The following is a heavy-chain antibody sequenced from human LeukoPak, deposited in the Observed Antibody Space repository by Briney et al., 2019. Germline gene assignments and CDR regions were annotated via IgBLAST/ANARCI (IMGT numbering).Heavy chain of an antibody. D-gene: IGHD6-13*01. Sequence: PGGSLRLSCAASGFTFDDYTMHWVRRAPGKGLEWVSGISWNSGSIGYADSVKGRFTISRDNAKNSLYLQMNSLRAEDMALYYCAKDLAAAGTPNPVFDYWGQGTLVTVSS. V-gene: IGHV3-9*03. CDR3: AKDLAAAGTPNPVFDY. CDR2: ISWNSGSI. J-gene: IGHJ4*02. CDR1: GFTFDDYT.